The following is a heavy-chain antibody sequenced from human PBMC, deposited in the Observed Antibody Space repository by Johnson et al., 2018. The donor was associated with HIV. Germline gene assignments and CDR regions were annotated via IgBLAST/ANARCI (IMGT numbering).Heavy chain of an antibody. D-gene: IGHD3-16*01. V-gene: IGHV3-11*04. J-gene: IGHJ3*01. Sequence: QVQLVESGGGLVKPGGSLRLSCATSGFTFSDYNMNWIRQAPGKGLEWISYISRSGTTIYYADSVKGRFTISRDNAKSPLSLQMNSLGAEDTAVYYCARESRIWAWGQGTMVTVSS. CDR2: ISRSGTTI. CDR3: ARESRIWA. CDR1: GFTFSDYN.